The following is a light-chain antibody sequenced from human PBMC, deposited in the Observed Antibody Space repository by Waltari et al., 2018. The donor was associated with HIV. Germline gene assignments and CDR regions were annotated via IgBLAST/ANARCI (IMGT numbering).Light chain of an antibody. Sequence: SVSSSYLAWYQQKPGQAPRLLIYTTSYRATGIPDRFSGSGSGTDFTLTISRLEPEDFAVYYCQLYGTFGQGTKVEIK. J-gene: IGKJ1*01. CDR3: QLYGT. CDR2: TTS. CDR1: SVSSSY. V-gene: IGKV3-20*01.